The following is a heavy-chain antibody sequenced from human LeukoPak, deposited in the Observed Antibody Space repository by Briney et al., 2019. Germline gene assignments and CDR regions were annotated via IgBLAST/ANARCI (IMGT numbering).Heavy chain of an antibody. CDR2: MNPNRGNA. Sequence: ASVKVSCKASGYTFTSYDINWVRQATGGGLEWRGWMNPNRGNAGYVQKFQGGITMTGNTSISTAYMELSSLRSEDTAVYYCARGRYYDILTATYRNSWFDPWGQGTLVTVSS. CDR3: ARGRYYDILTATYRNSWFDP. CDR1: GYTFTSYD. D-gene: IGHD3-9*01. V-gene: IGHV1-8*01. J-gene: IGHJ5*02.